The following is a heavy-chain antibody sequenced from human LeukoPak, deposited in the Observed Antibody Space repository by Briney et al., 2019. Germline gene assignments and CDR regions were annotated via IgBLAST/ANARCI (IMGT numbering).Heavy chain of an antibody. J-gene: IGHJ4*02. CDR2: INPSGGST. CDR3: ARDISSIAARLDYSYFDY. D-gene: IGHD6-6*01. V-gene: IGHV1-46*01. Sequence: ASVKVSCKASGYTFTSYYMHWVRQAPGQGLEWMGIINPSGGSTSYAQKFQGRVTMTRDMSTSTVFMELSSLRSEDTAVYYCARDISSIAARLDYSYFDYWGQGTLVTVSS. CDR1: GYTFTSYY.